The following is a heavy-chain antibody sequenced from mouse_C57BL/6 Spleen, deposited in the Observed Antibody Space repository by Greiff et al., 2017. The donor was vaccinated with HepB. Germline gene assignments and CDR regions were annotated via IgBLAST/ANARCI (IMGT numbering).Heavy chain of an antibody. D-gene: IGHD1-1*01. Sequence: EVMLVESGGDLVKPGGSLKLSCAASGFTFSSYGMSWVRQTPDKRLEWVATISSGGSYTYYPDSVKGRFTISRDNAKNTRYLQMSSLKSEDTAMYYCARQRGDYYYGSSYAMDYWGQGTSVTVSS. CDR2: ISSGGSYT. J-gene: IGHJ4*01. CDR3: ARQRGDYYYGSSYAMDY. V-gene: IGHV5-6*02. CDR1: GFTFSSYG.